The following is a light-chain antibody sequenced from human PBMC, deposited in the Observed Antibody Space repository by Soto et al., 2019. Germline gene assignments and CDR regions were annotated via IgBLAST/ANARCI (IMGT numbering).Light chain of an antibody. CDR2: GAS. CDR1: QSVSSSY. CDR3: QQYHDRWT. Sequence: EIVLTQSPGTLSLSPGERATLSCRASQSVSSSYLAWYQQKPGQAPRLLIYGASSRATGIPDRFSGSGSGTEFTLAISSLQSEDFAVYFCQQYHDRWTFGQGTKVDIK. J-gene: IGKJ1*01. V-gene: IGKV3-20*01.